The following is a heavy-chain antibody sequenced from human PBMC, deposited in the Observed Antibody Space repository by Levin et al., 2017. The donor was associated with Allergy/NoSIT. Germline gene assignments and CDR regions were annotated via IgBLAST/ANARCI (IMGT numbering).Heavy chain of an antibody. Sequence: GESLKISCVASGFSFSFYGMQWVRQAPGKGLEWLAVIAHDGSVQYHADSVKGRLTLSRDNSKNTLFLQMNSLSVEDTATYYCTKEPNQYASGWYFENWGQGTLVTVSS. V-gene: IGHV3-30*18. D-gene: IGHD6-25*01. J-gene: IGHJ4*02. CDR3: TKEPNQYASGWYFEN. CDR1: GFSFSFYG. CDR2: IAHDGSVQ.